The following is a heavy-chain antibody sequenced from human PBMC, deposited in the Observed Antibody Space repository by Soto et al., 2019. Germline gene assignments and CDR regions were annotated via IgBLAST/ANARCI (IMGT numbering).Heavy chain of an antibody. CDR1: GYTFTGYY. J-gene: IGHJ4*02. CDR3: ARGYDSSGYRKYYFDD. CDR2: INPNSGGT. D-gene: IGHD3-22*01. Sequence: ASVKVSCKASGYTFTGYYMHWVRQAPGQGLEWMGWINPNSGGTNYAQKFQGWVTMTRDTSISTAYMELSRLRSDDTAVYYCARGYDSSGYRKYYFDDWGQGTLVTVSS. V-gene: IGHV1-2*04.